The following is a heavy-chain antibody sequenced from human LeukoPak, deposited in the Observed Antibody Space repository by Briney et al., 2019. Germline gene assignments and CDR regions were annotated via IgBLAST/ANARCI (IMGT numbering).Heavy chain of an antibody. V-gene: IGHV4-59*01. D-gene: IGHD3-16*01. CDR2: IYYSGST. CDR1: GGSISSYY. Sequence: PSETLSLTCTVSGGSISSYYWSWIRQPPGKELEWIGYIYYSGSTNYNPSLKSRVTISVDTSKNQFSLKLSSVTAADTAVYYCARSVSRGGYVDYWGQGTLVTVSS. J-gene: IGHJ4*02. CDR3: ARSVSRGGYVDY.